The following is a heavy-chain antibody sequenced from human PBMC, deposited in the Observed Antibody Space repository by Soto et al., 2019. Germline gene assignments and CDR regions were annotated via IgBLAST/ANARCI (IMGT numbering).Heavy chain of an antibody. Sequence: EVQLVESGGGLIQPGGSLRLSCAASGFTVSSNYMSWVRQAPGKGLEWVSVIYSGGSTYYADSVKGRFTISRDNSKNTRYLQMNSLRAEDTAVYYCARDPEGALGGWRFRGQGTLVTVSS. CDR3: ARDPEGALGGWRF. CDR2: IYSGGST. D-gene: IGHD1-26*01. J-gene: IGHJ4*02. V-gene: IGHV3-53*01. CDR1: GFTVSSNY.